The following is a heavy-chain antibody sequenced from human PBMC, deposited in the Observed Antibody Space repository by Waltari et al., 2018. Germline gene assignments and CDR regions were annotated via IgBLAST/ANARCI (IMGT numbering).Heavy chain of an antibody. CDR2: RIPIFGTA. J-gene: IGHJ3*02. Sequence: VQLVQSGAVVRRRGSSVQVSCTASGGPFSSYANSWVRQAPGQGLEWIGGRIPIFGTANYAQKFQGRVTITTDESTSTAYMELSSLRAEDTAVYYWAGKGEGAFDIWGQGTMVTVSS. D-gene: IGHD3-10*01. CDR3: AGKGEGAFDI. CDR1: GGPFSSYA. V-gene: IGHV1-69*05.